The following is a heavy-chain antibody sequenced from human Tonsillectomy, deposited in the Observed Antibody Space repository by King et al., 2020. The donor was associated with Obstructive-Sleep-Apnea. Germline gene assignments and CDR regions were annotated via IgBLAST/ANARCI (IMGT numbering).Heavy chain of an antibody. CDR3: ARGAQGDRPTASTHYYSGMDV. CDR2: ISAYNGNT. J-gene: IGHJ6*02. D-gene: IGHD2-2*01. Sequence: QLVQSGAEVKKPGASVKVSCKASGYTFTSFGISWVRQAPGQGLEWMGWISAYNGNTHYAQKLQGRVTMTTDTSTSPAYMELGSLRSDDTAGYYCARGAQGDRPTASTHYYSGMDVWGQGTTVTVPS. V-gene: IGHV1-18*01. CDR1: GYTFTSFG.